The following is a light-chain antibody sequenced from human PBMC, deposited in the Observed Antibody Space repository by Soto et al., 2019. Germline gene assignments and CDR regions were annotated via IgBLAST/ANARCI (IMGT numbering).Light chain of an antibody. V-gene: IGKV3-15*01. CDR3: QQYGSSRGT. Sequence: EIVMTQSPVTLSLSPGDRATLSCRASQSVSSNLAWYQQNTGQAPSLLIYGEFTRATGIPDRLSGTGSGTEFNLTISRLQSEDFAVYYCQQYGSSRGTCGQGTKVDIK. J-gene: IGKJ1*01. CDR2: GEF. CDR1: QSVSSN.